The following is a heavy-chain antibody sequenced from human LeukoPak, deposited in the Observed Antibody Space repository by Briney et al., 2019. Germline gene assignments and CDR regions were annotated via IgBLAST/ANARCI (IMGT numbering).Heavy chain of an antibody. D-gene: IGHD3-10*01. CDR3: ARPAMVRGVIKGAFDI. Sequence: GASVKLSCKASGYTFTSYYIHWVRQAPGQGLEWMGMINPSGGSTTYAQKFQGRVTMTRDTSISTAYMELSRLRSDDTAVYYCARPAMVRGVIKGAFDIWGQGTMVTVSS. V-gene: IGHV1-46*01. J-gene: IGHJ3*02. CDR2: INPSGGST. CDR1: GYTFTSYY.